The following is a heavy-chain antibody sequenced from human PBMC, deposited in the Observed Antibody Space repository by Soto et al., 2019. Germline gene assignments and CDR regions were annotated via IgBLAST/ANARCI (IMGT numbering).Heavy chain of an antibody. V-gene: IGHV1-18*01. CDR1: GYTFISYG. J-gene: IGHJ6*01. CDR2: ISAYNDYT. D-gene: IGHD3-10*01. Sequence: QVQLVQSGAEVKKPGSSVKVSCKASGYTFISYGISWVRQAPGQGLEWMGWISAYNDYTNYAQKLQGRVTMTTDTSTRIAYLELRSLGSDDTAVYYWAREGYYSGSGSDSPPRYYGMDVW. CDR3: AREGYYSGSGSDSPPRYYGMDV.